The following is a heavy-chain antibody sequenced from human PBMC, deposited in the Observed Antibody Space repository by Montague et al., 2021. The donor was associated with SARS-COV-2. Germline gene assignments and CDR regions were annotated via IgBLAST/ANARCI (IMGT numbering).Heavy chain of an antibody. J-gene: IGHJ4*02. D-gene: IGHD3-16*01. CDR2: INHSGST. V-gene: IGHV4-34*01. CDR3: ARWDPQIMTLVGLRGKSASDF. Sequence: SETLSLTCAVYGGSFSGYYWTWIRQSPGRGLEWIAEINHSGSTNYNWSLKSRVSISVDTSKNQFSLSLSSVTVADTAVCYCARWDPQIMTLVGLRGKSASDFWGQGTLVTVSS. CDR1: GGSFSGYY.